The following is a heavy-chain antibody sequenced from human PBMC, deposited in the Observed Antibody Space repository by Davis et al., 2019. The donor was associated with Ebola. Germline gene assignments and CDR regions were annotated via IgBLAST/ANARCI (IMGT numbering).Heavy chain of an antibody. CDR2: IIPIFGTA. J-gene: IGHJ2*01. CDR1: GGTFSSYA. Sequence: SVKVSCKASGGTFSSYAISWVRQAPGQGLEWMGGIIPIFGTANYAQKFQGRVTITADKSTSTAYMELSSLRSEDTAVYYCARRGRVAAAGTNWYFDLWGRGTLVTVSS. V-gene: IGHV1-69*06. CDR3: ARRGRVAAAGTNWYFDL. D-gene: IGHD6-13*01.